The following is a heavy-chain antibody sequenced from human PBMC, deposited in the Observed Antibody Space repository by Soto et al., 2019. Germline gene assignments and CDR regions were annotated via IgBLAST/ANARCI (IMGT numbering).Heavy chain of an antibody. CDR3: ARVPQGRYYGSTY. CDR1: GFTFSSYS. J-gene: IGHJ4*02. D-gene: IGHD3-10*01. CDR2: ISSSSSYI. V-gene: IGHV3-21*01. Sequence: GGSLRISFAASGFTFSSYSMSWVRQAPGKGLEWVSSISSSSSYIYYADSAKGRFTISRDNAKNSLYLQMNSLRAEDTAVYYCARVPQGRYYGSTYWGQGTLVTVSS.